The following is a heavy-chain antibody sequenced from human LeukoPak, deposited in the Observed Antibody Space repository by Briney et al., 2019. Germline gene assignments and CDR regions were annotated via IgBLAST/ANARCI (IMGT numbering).Heavy chain of an antibody. V-gene: IGHV3-7*01. J-gene: IGHJ3*02. CDR3: ASAGYVAAFDI. CDR2: IKEQGTNT. Sequence: GGSLRLSCAASGFTFRSFWMSWVRQAPGRGREWRANIKEQGTNTDYGDSLTGRITISRDNSNNSLSLQINSTRAQHTAVYYCASAGYVAAFDIWGQGTMVTVSS. D-gene: IGHD2-2*01. CDR1: GFTFRSFW.